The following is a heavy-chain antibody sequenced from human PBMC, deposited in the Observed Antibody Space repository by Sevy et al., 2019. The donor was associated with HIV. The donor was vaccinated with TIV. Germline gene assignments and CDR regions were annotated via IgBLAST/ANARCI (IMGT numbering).Heavy chain of an antibody. D-gene: IGHD5-18*01. CDR3: ARGGYSYGNYYYYYMDV. Sequence: GGSLRLSCAASGFTFSSYGMHWVRQAPGKGLEWVAVISYDGSNKYYADSVKGRFTISRDNSKNTLYLQMNSLRAEDTAVYYSARGGYSYGNYYYYYMDVWGKGTTVTVSS. V-gene: IGHV3-30*03. J-gene: IGHJ6*03. CDR1: GFTFSSYG. CDR2: ISYDGSNK.